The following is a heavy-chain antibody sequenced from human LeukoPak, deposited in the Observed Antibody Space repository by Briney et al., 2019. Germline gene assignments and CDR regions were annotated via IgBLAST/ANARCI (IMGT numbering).Heavy chain of an antibody. Sequence: PGGSLRLSCAASGFTFSNAWMSWVRQAPGKGLEWVGRIKSKTDGGTTDYAAPVKGRFTISRDDSKNTLYLQMNSLKTEDTAVYYCTTVGPDDYGDYYYYYMDVWGKGTTVTVSS. CDR2: IKSKTDGGTT. J-gene: IGHJ6*03. CDR3: TTVGPDDYGDYYYYYMDV. CDR1: GFTFSNAW. V-gene: IGHV3-15*01. D-gene: IGHD4-17*01.